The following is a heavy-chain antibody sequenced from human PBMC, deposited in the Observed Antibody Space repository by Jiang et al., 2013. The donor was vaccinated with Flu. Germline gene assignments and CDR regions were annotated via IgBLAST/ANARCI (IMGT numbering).Heavy chain of an antibody. J-gene: IGHJ4*02. CDR3: AGHPQHSYSDY. CDR2: IYYSGST. Sequence: GPGLVKPSETLSLTCTVSGGSISSSSYYWGWIRQPPGKGLEWIGSIYYSGSTYYNPSLKSRVTISVDTSKNQFSLKLSSVTAADTAVYYCAGHPQHSYSDYWGQGTLVTVSS. CDR1: GGSISSSSYY. D-gene: IGHD5-18*01. V-gene: IGHV4-39*01.